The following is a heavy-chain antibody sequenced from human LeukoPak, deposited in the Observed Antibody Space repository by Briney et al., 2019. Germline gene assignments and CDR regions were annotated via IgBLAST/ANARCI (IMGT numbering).Heavy chain of an antibody. D-gene: IGHD1-14*01. CDR2: ISGSGTTI. CDR1: GFTFSDYY. J-gene: IGHJ4*02. CDR3: ARRTGHSYFDY. Sequence: GSLRLSCAASGFTFSDYYMGWIRQAPGKGLEWVSYISGSGTTIFSADSLKGRFTISRDNAKNSLYLQMSGLRAEDTAVYYCARRTGHSYFDYWGQGTLVTVSS. V-gene: IGHV3-11*01.